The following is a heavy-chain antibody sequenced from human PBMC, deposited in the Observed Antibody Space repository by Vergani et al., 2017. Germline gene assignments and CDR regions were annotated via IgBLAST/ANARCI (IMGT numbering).Heavy chain of an antibody. CDR1: GGTFSSYA. D-gene: IGHD2-2*01. J-gene: IGHJ6*02. V-gene: IGHV1-69*01. Sequence: QVQLVQSGAEVKKPGSSVKVSCKASGGTFSSYAISWVRQAPGQGLEWMGGIIPIFGTANYAQKFQGRVTITADESTSTAYMELSSLRSEDTAVYYCARDWGTYCSSTGCXGSMYYYYYCGMDVWGHGTTVTVSS. CDR3: ARDWGTYCSSTGCXGSMYYYYYCGMDV. CDR2: IIPIFGTA.